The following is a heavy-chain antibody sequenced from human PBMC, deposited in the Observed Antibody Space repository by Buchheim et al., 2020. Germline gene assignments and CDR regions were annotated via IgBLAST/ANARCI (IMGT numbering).Heavy chain of an antibody. V-gene: IGHV3-7*03. J-gene: IGHJ4*02. Sequence: EVRLVESGGGLVQPGGSLRLSCAASEFTFSTYWMSWVRQAPGKGLEWVANIKPDGSDSNYADSVKGRFTVSRDNAKNSLYLQMNSLRVEDTAVYYCARAYSYVRYWGQGTL. CDR3: ARAYSYVRY. CDR2: IKPDGSDS. CDR1: EFTFSTYW. D-gene: IGHD5-18*01.